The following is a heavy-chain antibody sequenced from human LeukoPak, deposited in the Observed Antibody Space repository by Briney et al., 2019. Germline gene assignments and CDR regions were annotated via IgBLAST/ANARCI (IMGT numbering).Heavy chain of an antibody. Sequence: GGSLRLSCAASGFTFSSYSMNWVRQAPGKGLEWVSAISGSGGSTYYGDSVKGRFTISRDNSKNTLYLQMNSLRAEDTAVYYCAKTRPLDSSSWSHGDYWGQGTQVTVSS. V-gene: IGHV3-23*01. D-gene: IGHD6-13*01. CDR2: ISGSGGST. CDR1: GFTFSSYS. J-gene: IGHJ4*02. CDR3: AKTRPLDSSSWSHGDY.